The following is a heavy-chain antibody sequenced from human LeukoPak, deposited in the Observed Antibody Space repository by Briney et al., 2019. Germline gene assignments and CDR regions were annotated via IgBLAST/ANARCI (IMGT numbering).Heavy chain of an antibody. D-gene: IGHD2-21*02. CDR1: GGSISSYY. J-gene: IGHJ5*02. CDR3: ARQARDIVVVTANWFDP. CDR2: IYYSGST. V-gene: IGHV4-59*08. Sequence: SETLSLTCTVSGGSISSYYWSWLRQPPGKGLEWIGYIYYSGSTNYNPSLKSRVTISVDTSKNQFSLKLSSVTAADTAVYYCARQARDIVVVTANWFDPWGQGTLVTVSS.